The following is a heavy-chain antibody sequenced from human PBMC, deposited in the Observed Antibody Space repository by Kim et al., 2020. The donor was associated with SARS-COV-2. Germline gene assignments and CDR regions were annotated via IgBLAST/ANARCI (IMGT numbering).Heavy chain of an antibody. CDR1: GYTFTDYY. V-gene: IGHV1-2*02. Sequence: ASVKVSCKASGYTFTDYYIHWVRQAPGQGLEWMGWINAYSGDTNYAQKFQGRVTMTRDTSISTPYVELSSLRSDDTAVYYCARSAHFWSGHYLDLWGQGT. J-gene: IGHJ1*01. CDR3: ARSAHFWSGHYLDL. D-gene: IGHD3-3*01. CDR2: INAYSGDT.